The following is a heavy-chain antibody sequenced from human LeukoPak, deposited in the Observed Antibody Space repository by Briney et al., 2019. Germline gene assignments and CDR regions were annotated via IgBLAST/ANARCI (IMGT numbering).Heavy chain of an antibody. D-gene: IGHD1-1*01. CDR3: ARVLTTGTTNYYYYMDV. V-gene: IGHV4-59*01. CDR1: GGSISSYY. J-gene: IGHJ6*03. CDR2: IYYSGST. Sequence: SETLSLTCTVSGGSISSYYWSWIRQPPGKGLEWIGYIYYSGSTKYNPSLKSRVTISVDTSKNQLSLKLSSVTAADTAVYYCARVLTTGTTNYYYYMDVWGKGTTVTVSS.